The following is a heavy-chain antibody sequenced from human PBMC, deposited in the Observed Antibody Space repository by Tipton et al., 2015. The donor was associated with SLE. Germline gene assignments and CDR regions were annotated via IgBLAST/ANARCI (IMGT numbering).Heavy chain of an antibody. CDR3: AKPWFGESYPFDY. Sequence: SLRLSCAASGFTFSSYEMNWVRQAPGKGLEWVSYISSSGSTIYYADSVKGRFTISRDNSKNTLYLQMNSLRAEDTAVYYCAKPWFGESYPFDYWGQGTLVTVSS. D-gene: IGHD3-10*01. V-gene: IGHV3-48*03. CDR2: ISSSGSTI. J-gene: IGHJ4*02. CDR1: GFTFSSYE.